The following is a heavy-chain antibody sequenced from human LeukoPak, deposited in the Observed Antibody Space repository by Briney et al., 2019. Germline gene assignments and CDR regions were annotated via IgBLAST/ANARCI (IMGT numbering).Heavy chain of an antibody. CDR3: ARVWRYCSSTSCPGPLDY. J-gene: IGHJ4*02. V-gene: IGHV4-59*12. CDR2: IYYSGST. D-gene: IGHD2-2*01. Sequence: PSETLSLTCTVSGGSISSYYWSWIRQPPGKGLEWIGYIYYSGSTNYNPSLKSRVTISVDTSKNQFSLKLSSVTAADTAVYYCARVWRYCSSTSCPGPLDYWGQGTLVTVSS. CDR1: GGSISSYY.